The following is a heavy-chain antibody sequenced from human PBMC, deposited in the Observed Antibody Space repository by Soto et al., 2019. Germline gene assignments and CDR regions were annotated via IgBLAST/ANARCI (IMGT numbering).Heavy chain of an antibody. CDR3: ARWRGNSNSWYWGFDL. V-gene: IGHV4-59*11. CDR1: GDSLSTHY. J-gene: IGHJ4*02. D-gene: IGHD6-13*01. CDR2: VFYTGST. Sequence: QVQLQESGPRLVKPSETLSLTCTVSGDSLSTHYWTWIRQAPGKGLEWIGYVFYTGSTNYNPSLKSRLTIFVDTSKNQFSLQLSSVTAADTAVYYCARWRGNSNSWYWGFDLWGQGTLVTVSS.